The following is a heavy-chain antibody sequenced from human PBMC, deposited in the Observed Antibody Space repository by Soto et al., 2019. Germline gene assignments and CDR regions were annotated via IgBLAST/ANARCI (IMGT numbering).Heavy chain of an antibody. Sequence: GESLKISCKGSGYSFINYWIVWVRQMPGKGLEWMGIIYPGDSDTRYSPSFRGQVTISAVQSTSTACLQWKSLKASDTAMYYCARRDYYDTSGHYYGDGFDIWGQGTMVTVSS. CDR3: ARRDYYDTSGHYYGDGFDI. V-gene: IGHV5-51*01. CDR2: IYPGDSDT. D-gene: IGHD3-22*01. CDR1: GYSFINYW. J-gene: IGHJ3*02.